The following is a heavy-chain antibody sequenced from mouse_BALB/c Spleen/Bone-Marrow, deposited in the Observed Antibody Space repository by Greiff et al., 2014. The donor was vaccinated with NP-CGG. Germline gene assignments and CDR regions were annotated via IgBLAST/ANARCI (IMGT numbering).Heavy chain of an antibody. J-gene: IGHJ2*01. CDR2: IWWNDNK. V-gene: IGHV8-11*01. CDR3: ARIDGYYFDY. D-gene: IGHD2-2*01. Sequence: KESGPGILQPSQTLSLTCSFSGFSLNTYGIGVGWIRQPSGEGLEWLAHIWWNDNKYYNTALKSRLTISKDTSNNQVFLKIASVDTADTATYYCARIDGYYFDYWGQGTTLTVSS. CDR1: GFSLNTYGIG.